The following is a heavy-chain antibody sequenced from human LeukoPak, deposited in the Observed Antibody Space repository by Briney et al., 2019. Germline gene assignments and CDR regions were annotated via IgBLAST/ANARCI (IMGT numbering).Heavy chain of an antibody. CDR1: GFTFNTYT. CDR3: ARDPTSSWETAFDI. Sequence: GGSLRLSCAASGFTFNTYTMNWVRQAPGKGLEWVSSISSGTSYIYYADSVKGRFTISKDNAKNSLYLQMNSLRAEDTAVYYCARDPTSSWETAFDIWGQGTMVTVSS. D-gene: IGHD1-26*01. V-gene: IGHV3-21*01. J-gene: IGHJ3*02. CDR2: ISSGTSYI.